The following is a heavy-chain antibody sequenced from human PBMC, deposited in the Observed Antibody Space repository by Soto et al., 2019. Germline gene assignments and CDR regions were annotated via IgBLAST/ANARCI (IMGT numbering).Heavy chain of an antibody. CDR1: GYTFSNYY. CDR2: INPSGDST. Sequence: ASVKVSCKGAGYTFSNYYMHWVRRAPGQGLEWMGIINPSGDSTSYAQEFQGRVTMTRETPTSTLYMELSSLRSEDTAVYYCARATRSGSPHFDHWGQGTLVTVSS. V-gene: IGHV1-46*01. J-gene: IGHJ4*02. CDR3: ARATRSGSPHFDH. D-gene: IGHD5-12*01.